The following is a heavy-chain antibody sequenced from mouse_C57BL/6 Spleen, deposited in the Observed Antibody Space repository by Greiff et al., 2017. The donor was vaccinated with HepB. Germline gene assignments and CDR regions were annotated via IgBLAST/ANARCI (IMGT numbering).Heavy chain of an antibody. CDR2: ISSGSSTI. Sequence: EVMLVESGGGLVKPGGSLKLSCAASGFTFSDYGMHWVRQAPEKGLEWVAYISSGSSTIYYAATVKGRFTISRDNTKDTMFLQMTSLRSADTAMYYCARRGYYGSSYAMDYWGQGTSVTVSS. D-gene: IGHD1-1*01. J-gene: IGHJ4*01. V-gene: IGHV5-17*01. CDR3: ARRGYYGSSYAMDY. CDR1: GFTFSDYG.